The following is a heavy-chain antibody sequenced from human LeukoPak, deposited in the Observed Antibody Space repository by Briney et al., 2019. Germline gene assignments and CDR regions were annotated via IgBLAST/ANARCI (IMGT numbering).Heavy chain of an antibody. V-gene: IGHV3-7*01. CDR2: IQQDGSQK. CDR1: GFTFSSYW. D-gene: IGHD6-13*01. CDR3: AREGRIAADFDY. J-gene: IGHJ4*02. Sequence: PGGSLRLSCAASGFTFSSYWMSWVRQAPGKGLEWVATIQQDGSQKYYVDSVKGRFTISRDNAKNSLYLQMNSLRAEDTAVYYCAREGRIAADFDYWGQGTLVTVSS.